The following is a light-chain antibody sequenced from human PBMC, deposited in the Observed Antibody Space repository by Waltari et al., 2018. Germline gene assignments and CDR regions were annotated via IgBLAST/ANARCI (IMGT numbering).Light chain of an antibody. CDR2: EVS. Sequence: QSALTQPASVSGSPGQSLTISCNGTRVAAGIYNLCSWYQQYPGKAPKLMSYEVSKRPSGVSNRFSGSKSDNTASLTISGLQAEDEADYYCCSFGGSGNWVFGGGTKLTVL. CDR3: CSFGGSGNWV. CDR1: RVAAGIYNL. V-gene: IGLV2-23*02. J-gene: IGLJ3*02.